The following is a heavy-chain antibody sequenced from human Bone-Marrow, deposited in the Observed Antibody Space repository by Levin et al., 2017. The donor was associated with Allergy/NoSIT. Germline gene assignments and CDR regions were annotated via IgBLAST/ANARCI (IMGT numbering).Heavy chain of an antibody. CDR1: GYTFTGYY. CDR3: ARGKAAAGTY. D-gene: IGHD6-13*01. CDR2: INPNSGGT. Sequence: GGSLRLSCKASGYTFTGYYMHWVRQAPGQGLEWMGWINPNSGGTNYAQKFQGRVTMTRDTSISTAYMELSRLRSDDTAVYYCARGKAAAGTYWGQGTLVTVSS. J-gene: IGHJ4*02. V-gene: IGHV1-2*02.